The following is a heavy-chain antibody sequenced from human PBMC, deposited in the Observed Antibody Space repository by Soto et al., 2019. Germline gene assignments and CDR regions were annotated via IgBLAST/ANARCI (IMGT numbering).Heavy chain of an antibody. J-gene: IGHJ5*02. CDR3: ARTRFGAVAGT. CDR2: MNPNSGNT. CDR1: GYTFTSYD. V-gene: IGHV1-8*01. Sequence: QVQLVQSGAEVKKPGASVKVSCKTSGYTFTSYDIHCVRQATGQGPEWMGWMNPNSGNTVYEQKFQGRITMTRNTSMSTAYMELSSLRPEDTAVYYCARTRFGAVAGTWGQGTLVTVSS. D-gene: IGHD6-19*01.